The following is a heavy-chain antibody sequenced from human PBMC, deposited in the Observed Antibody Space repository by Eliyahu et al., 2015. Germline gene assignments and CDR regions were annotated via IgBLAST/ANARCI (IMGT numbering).Heavy chain of an antibody. V-gene: IGHV4-4*02. J-gene: IGHJ1*01. CDR3: ARDERQSINADSGDF. D-gene: IGHD3-10*01. CDR2: IFHIGST. CDR1: GASITNNNW. Sequence: VQMQESGPGLVQPSGTLSLTCTVSGASITNNNWWSWVRQSPGKGLEWIGEIFHIGSTNYSPSLESRVIMSIDKSKNQFSLQLSSVTAADTAVYYCARDERQSINADSGDFWGQGTLVTVSS.